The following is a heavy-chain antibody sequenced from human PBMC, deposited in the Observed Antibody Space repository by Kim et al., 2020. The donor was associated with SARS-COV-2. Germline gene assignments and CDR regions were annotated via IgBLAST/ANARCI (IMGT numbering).Heavy chain of an antibody. CDR3: ARPPLFYDSAYFDY. Sequence: GGSLRLSCAASGFTVSSNYMSWVRQAPGKGLEWVSVIYSGGSTYYADSVKGRFTISRDNSKNTLHLHMNSLRAEVTAVYYCARPPLFYDSAYFDYWGQGTLVTVSS. V-gene: IGHV3-66*04. D-gene: IGHD3-22*01. J-gene: IGHJ4*02. CDR2: IYSGGST. CDR1: GFTVSSNY.